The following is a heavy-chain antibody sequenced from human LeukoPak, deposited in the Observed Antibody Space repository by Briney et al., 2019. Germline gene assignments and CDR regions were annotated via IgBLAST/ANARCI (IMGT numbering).Heavy chain of an antibody. CDR3: VRGTGY. CDR2: ISANGGST. J-gene: IGHJ4*02. Sequence: GGSLRLSCSASGFTFSTYAMHWVRQAPGKGLEYVSAISANGGSTYYADSVKDTFTISRDNSKNTLYLQMSSLRADDTAVYYCVRGTGYWGQGTLVTVSS. V-gene: IGHV3-64D*06. CDR1: GFTFSTYA.